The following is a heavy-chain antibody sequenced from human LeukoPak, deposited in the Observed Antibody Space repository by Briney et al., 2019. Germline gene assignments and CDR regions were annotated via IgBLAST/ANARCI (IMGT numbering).Heavy chain of an antibody. CDR3: ARGVRWFGELSDWFDP. CDR1: GGSISSYY. D-gene: IGHD3-10*01. CDR2: IYYSGST. J-gene: IGHJ5*02. Sequence: PSETLSLTCTVSGGSISSYYWSWIRQPPGKGLEWIGYIYYSGSTNYNPSLKSRVTISVDTSKNQFSLKLSFVTAADTAVYYCARGVRWFGELSDWFDPWGQGTLVTVSS. V-gene: IGHV4-59*01.